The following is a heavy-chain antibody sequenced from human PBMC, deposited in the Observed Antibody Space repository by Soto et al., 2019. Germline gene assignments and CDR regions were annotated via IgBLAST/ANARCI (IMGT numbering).Heavy chain of an antibody. J-gene: IGHJ4*02. CDR1: GYTYTRYS. Sequence: GASVKVCCKASGYTYTRYSMHWVRQAPGQRLEWMGWINAGNGNTKYSQKFQGRVTITRDTSASTAYMELSSLGSEDTAVYYGARSIVVVTALDYWGRGTLVTSPQ. CDR2: INAGNGNT. CDR3: ARSIVVVTALDY. D-gene: IGHD2-21*02. V-gene: IGHV1-3*01.